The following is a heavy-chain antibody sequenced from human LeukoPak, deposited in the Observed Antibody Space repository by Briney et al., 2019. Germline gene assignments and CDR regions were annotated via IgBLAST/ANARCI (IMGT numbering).Heavy chain of an antibody. CDR2: ITGNGGNT. D-gene: IGHD4-17*01. V-gene: IGHV3-23*01. CDR3: AKRRHDYGDYYYMDV. CDR1: GFTFSSYA. Sequence: GGSLRLSCAASGFTFSSYAMSWVRQAPGKGLEWVSGITGNGGNTYYADSVKGRFTISRVNSKNTLYLQMNSLRADDTAVYYCAKRRHDYGDYYYMDVWGKGTTVTVSS. J-gene: IGHJ6*03.